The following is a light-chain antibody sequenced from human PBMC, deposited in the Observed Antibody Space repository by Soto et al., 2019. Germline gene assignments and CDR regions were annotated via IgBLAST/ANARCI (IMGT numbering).Light chain of an antibody. J-gene: IGLJ1*01. Sequence: QSVLTQPPSASGSPGQSVTISCTGTSSDVGGYNYVSWYQQYPGKAPKLMVYEVSKRPSGVPDRFSGSKSGNTASLTVSGLQAEYEADYYFSSYAGSNNNGFGTGTNVTVL. CDR1: SSDVGGYNY. V-gene: IGLV2-8*01. CDR3: SSYAGSNNNG. CDR2: EVS.